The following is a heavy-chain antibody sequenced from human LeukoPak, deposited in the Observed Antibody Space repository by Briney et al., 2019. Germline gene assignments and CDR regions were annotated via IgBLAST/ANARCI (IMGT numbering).Heavy chain of an antibody. V-gene: IGHV4-39*01. CDR3: ARRAASAGYLDY. Sequence: SEPLSLTCTVSAGSISSSSYYWGWIRQPPGKGLEWIGNIFHSGGAYDNPFLKSRLTISVDTSRSQFSLNLRSVTAADTAVYFCARRAASAGYLDYWGQGTLVTVSS. CDR1: AGSISSSSYY. D-gene: IGHD6-13*01. J-gene: IGHJ4*02. CDR2: IFHSGGA.